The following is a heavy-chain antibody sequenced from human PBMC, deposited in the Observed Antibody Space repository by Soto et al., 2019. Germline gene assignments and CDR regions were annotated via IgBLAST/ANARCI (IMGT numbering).Heavy chain of an antibody. CDR1: GYPFTGYY. CDR2: ISPDTGGA. CDR3: ARAAGRYGSSWFMGAYDY. V-gene: IGHV1-2*04. Sequence: ASVKVSCKASGYPFTGYYIHWVRQAPGQGLEWIGWISPDTGGADSTQKFQGWVTMTRDTSVTTAYMELSSLKSDDTAVYYCARAAGRYGSSWFMGAYDYWG. J-gene: IGHJ4*01. D-gene: IGHD6-13*01.